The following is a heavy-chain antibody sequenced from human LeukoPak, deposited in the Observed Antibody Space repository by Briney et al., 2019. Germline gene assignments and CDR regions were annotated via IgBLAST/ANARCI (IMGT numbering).Heavy chain of an antibody. V-gene: IGHV1-58*02. CDR2: IVVGSGNT. J-gene: IGHJ4*02. Sequence: SVKVSCKASGFTFTSSAMQWVRQARGQRLEWIGWIVVGSGNTNYAQKFQERVTITRDMSTSTAYMELSSLRSEDTAVYYCAAVIDSGSYYVADYWGQGTLVTVSS. CDR1: GFTFTSSA. D-gene: IGHD1-26*01. CDR3: AAVIDSGSYYVADY.